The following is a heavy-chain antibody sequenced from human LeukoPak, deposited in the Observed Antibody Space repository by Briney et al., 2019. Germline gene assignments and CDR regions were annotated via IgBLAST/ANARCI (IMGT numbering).Heavy chain of an antibody. D-gene: IGHD1-26*01. CDR3: ASSTPSGRYSKNWFDP. CDR2: IIPILGIA. V-gene: IGHV1-69*04. CDR1: GGTFSSYA. Sequence: SVKVSCKASGGTFSSYAISWVRQAPGQVLEWMGRIIPILGIANYAQKFQGRVTITADKSTSTAYMELSSLRSEDTAVYHCASSTPSGRYSKNWFDPWGQGTLVTVSS. J-gene: IGHJ5*02.